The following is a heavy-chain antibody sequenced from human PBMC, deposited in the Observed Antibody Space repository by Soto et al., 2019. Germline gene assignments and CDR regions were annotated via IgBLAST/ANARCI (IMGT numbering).Heavy chain of an antibody. CDR2: MNPNSGNT. Sequence: ASVKVSCKASGYTFTSYDINWVRQATGQGLEWMGWMNPNSGNTGYAQKFQGRVTMTRNTSISTAYMELSSLRSEDTAVYYCARFGKTTVTTYWYFDLWGRGTLVTVSS. D-gene: IGHD4-17*01. V-gene: IGHV1-8*01. CDR1: GYTFTSYD. CDR3: ARFGKTTVTTYWYFDL. J-gene: IGHJ2*01.